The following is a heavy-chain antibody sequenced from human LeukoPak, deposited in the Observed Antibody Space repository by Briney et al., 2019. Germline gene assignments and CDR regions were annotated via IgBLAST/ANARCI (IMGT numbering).Heavy chain of an antibody. CDR2: INPNSGGT. D-gene: IGHD6-6*01. CDR3: AREGYSSSSYFDY. V-gene: IGHV1-2*02. J-gene: IGHJ4*02. CDR1: GGTFSSYA. Sequence: ASVKVSCKASGGTFSSYAISWVRQAPGQGLEWMGWINPNSGGTNYAQKFQGRVTMTRDTSISTAYMELSRLRSDDTAVYYCAREGYSSSSYFDYWGQGTLVTVSS.